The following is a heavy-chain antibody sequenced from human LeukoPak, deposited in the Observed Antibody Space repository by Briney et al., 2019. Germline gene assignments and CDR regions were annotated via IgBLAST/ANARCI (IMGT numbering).Heavy chain of an antibody. CDR1: GFSFSSYA. CDR3: AKDPAPIVVVIPNYFDY. CDR2: MSYDGGTK. J-gene: IGHJ4*02. D-gene: IGHD3-22*01. Sequence: GRSLRLSCAASGFSFSSYAMNWVRQVPGKGLEWVAVMSYDGGTKYYADSVKGRFTISRDNSKNTLYLQMNSLRAEDTAVYYCAKDPAPIVVVIPNYFDYWGQGTLVTVSS. V-gene: IGHV3-30-3*01.